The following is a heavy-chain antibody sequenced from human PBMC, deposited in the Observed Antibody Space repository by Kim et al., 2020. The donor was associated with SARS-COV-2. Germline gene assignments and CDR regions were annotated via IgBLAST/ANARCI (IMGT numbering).Heavy chain of an antibody. CDR1: GGSISSYY. Sequence: SETLSLTCTVSGGSISSYYWSWIRQPPGKGLEWIGYIYYSGSTNYNPSLKSRVTISVDTSKNQFSLKLSSVTAADTAVYYCARAESDSSGWYGVREEYYFDYWGQGTLVTVSS. J-gene: IGHJ4*02. CDR2: IYYSGST. D-gene: IGHD6-19*01. CDR3: ARAESDSSGWYGVREEYYFDY. V-gene: IGHV4-59*13.